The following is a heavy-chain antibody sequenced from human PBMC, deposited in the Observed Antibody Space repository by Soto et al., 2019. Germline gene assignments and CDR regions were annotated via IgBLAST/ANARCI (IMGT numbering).Heavy chain of an antibody. CDR3: ARERLQVRYFDLEPD. D-gene: IGHD3-9*01. Sequence: EVQLVESGGGLVKPGGSLRLSCAASGFTFSSYSMNWVRQAPGKGLEWVSSISSSSSYIYYADSVKRRFTISRDNAKNPLHLQMNSLRAADTAVYYGARERLQVRYFDLEPDWRQATLVTVCS. CDR1: GFTFSSYS. CDR2: ISSSSSYI. J-gene: IGHJ4*02. V-gene: IGHV3-21*01.